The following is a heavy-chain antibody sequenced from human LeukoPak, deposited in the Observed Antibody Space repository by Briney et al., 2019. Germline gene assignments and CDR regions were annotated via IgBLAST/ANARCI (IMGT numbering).Heavy chain of an antibody. V-gene: IGHV3-15*01. Sequence: GGSLTLSCAASGFTFTNAWMYWVRQAPEKGLEWVGRIKSKTDGGTTDYAAPVKGRFTISRDDSKNMLFLQMTSLKTEDTAVYYCTTPGSGYYYFDYWGPGTLVTVSS. CDR3: TTPGSGYYYFDY. D-gene: IGHD3-22*01. J-gene: IGHJ4*02. CDR2: IKSKTDGGTT. CDR1: GFTFTNAW.